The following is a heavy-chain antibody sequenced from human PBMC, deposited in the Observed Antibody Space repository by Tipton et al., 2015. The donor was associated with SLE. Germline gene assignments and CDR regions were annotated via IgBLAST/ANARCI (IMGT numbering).Heavy chain of an antibody. Sequence: TLSLTCTVSGGSISSGSYYWSWIRQPAGKGLEWIGRIYTSGSTNYNPSLKSRVTISVDTSKNQFSLKLSSVTAADTAVYYCARASRAFDIWGQGTMVTVSS. CDR2: IYTSGST. J-gene: IGHJ3*02. V-gene: IGHV4-61*02. CDR1: GGSISSGSYY. CDR3: ARASRAFDI.